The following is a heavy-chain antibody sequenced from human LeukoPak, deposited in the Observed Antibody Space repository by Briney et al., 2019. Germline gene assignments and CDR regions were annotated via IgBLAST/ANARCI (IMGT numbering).Heavy chain of an antibody. J-gene: IGHJ5*02. D-gene: IGHD2-21*02. V-gene: IGHV3-7*01. CDR2: IKQDGSVK. CDR1: GFTFSNAW. CDR3: ARDLLGDGWFDH. Sequence: GGSLRLSCAASGFTFSNAWMSWVRQAPGKGLEWVANIKQDGSVKYYVDSVKGRFTISRDNAKNSLYLQMNSLRAEDTAVYYCARDLLGDGWFDHWGQGTLVTVSS.